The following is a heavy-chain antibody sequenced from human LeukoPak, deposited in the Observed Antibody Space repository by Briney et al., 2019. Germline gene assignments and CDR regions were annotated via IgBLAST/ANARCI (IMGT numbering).Heavy chain of an antibody. J-gene: IGHJ4*02. D-gene: IGHD3-3*01. CDR1: GFTFSSYA. CDR3: ARDAGFGVVHY. Sequence: PGGSLRLSCAASGFTFSSYAMHWVRQAPGKGLEWVAVISYDGSNKYYADSVKGRFTISRDNSKNTLYLQMNSLRAEDTAVYYCARDAGFGVVHYWGQGTLVTVSS. CDR2: ISYDGSNK. V-gene: IGHV3-30-3*01.